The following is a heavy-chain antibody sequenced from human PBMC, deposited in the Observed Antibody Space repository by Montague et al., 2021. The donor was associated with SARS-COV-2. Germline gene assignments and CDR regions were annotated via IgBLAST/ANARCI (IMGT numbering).Heavy chain of an antibody. D-gene: IGHD7-27*01. CDR1: GFTFDDYA. J-gene: IGHJ4*02. CDR2: ISWNSGSI. V-gene: IGHV3-9*01. CDR3: ALPQELGFDY. Sequence: FRRLSCAASGFTFDDYAMHWVRQAPGKGLEWVSGISWNSGSIGYADSVKGRFTISRDNAKNSLYLQMNSLRAEDTALYYCALPQELGFDYWGQGTLVTVSS.